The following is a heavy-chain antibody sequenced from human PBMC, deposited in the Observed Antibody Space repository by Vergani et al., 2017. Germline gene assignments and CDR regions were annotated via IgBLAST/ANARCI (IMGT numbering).Heavy chain of an antibody. J-gene: IGHJ4*02. CDR1: GFTFSDYY. D-gene: IGHD1-7*01. CDR2: ISGRGHTK. Sequence: QVQLAESGGGRVQPGRSLRLSCAASGFTFSDYYMTLIRQAPGKGLEWISYISGRGHTKYYADSVKGRFAISRDNAKNSLYLQMNNLRVEDTAVYYCARDLLPGTLLLLAYWGQGTLISVSS. CDR3: ARDLLPGTLLLLAY. V-gene: IGHV3-11*04.